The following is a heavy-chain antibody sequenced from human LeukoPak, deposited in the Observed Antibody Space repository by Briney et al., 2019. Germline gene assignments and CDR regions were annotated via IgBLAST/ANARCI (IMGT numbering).Heavy chain of an antibody. Sequence: GGSLRLSCAASGFTFSSYAMHWVRQAPGKGLEWVAVISYDGSNKYYADSVKGRFTISRDNSKNTLYLQMNSLRAEDTAVYYCIVLAVTGTLGFDYWGQGTLVTVSS. D-gene: IGHD6-19*01. CDR2: ISYDGSNK. J-gene: IGHJ4*02. CDR1: GFTFSSYA. CDR3: IVLAVTGTLGFDY. V-gene: IGHV3-30*04.